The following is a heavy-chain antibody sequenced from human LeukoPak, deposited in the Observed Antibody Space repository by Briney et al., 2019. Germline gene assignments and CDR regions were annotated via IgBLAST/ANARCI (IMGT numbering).Heavy chain of an antibody. Sequence: VASVKVSCKASGYTSTSYDINWVRQATGQGLEWMGWMNPNSGNTGYAQKFQGRATMTRNTSISTAYMELSSLRSEDTAVYYCATAYDFWSGYYPSALRRRFDPWGQGTLVTVSS. D-gene: IGHD3-3*01. CDR1: GYTSTSYD. J-gene: IGHJ5*02. CDR2: MNPNSGNT. V-gene: IGHV1-8*01. CDR3: ATAYDFWSGYYPSALRRRFDP.